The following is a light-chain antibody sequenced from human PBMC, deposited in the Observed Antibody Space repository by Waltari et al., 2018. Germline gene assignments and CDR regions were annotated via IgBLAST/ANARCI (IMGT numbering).Light chain of an antibody. V-gene: IGKV3-11*01. CDR1: QSVNWY. CDR2: DTS. CDR3: QQRRNWPLT. Sequence: EIVLTQSPATLSLSPGERATLSGRASQSVNWYLAWYQQRPGQAPRLLIFDTSNRATGIPARFSGSGSETDFTLTISSLEPDDSAVYYCQQRRNWPLTFGGGTKVEIK. J-gene: IGKJ4*01.